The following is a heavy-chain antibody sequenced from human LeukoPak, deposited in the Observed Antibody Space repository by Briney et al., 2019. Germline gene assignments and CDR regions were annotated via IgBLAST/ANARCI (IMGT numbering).Heavy chain of an antibody. J-gene: IGHJ4*02. CDR2: IKSDGSSI. V-gene: IGHV3-74*01. Sequence: GGSLRLSCAASGFIFTSYWMHWVRQAPGKGLVWVSRIKSDGSSISYADSVKGRFTISRDNAKNTLFLQMNSLRAEDTAVYYCAREPLHCCGDCYSLFDYWGQGTQVTVSS. D-gene: IGHD2-21*02. CDR1: GFIFTSYW. CDR3: AREPLHCCGDCYSLFDY.